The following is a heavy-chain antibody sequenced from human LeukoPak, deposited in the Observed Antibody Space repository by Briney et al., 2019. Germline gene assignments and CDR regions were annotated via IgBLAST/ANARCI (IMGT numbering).Heavy chain of an antibody. J-gene: IGHJ4*02. CDR3: ARGPYDYVWGSYRYYYFDY. D-gene: IGHD3-16*02. CDR1: VFTFISYS. Sequence: GGSLRLSCAASVFTFISYSMNWVRQAPWKGLEWLSSISNTLYYADSVKGRFTISRDNAKNSLYLQMSSLRAEDTAVYYCARGPYDYVWGSYRYYYFDYWGQGTPVTVSS. V-gene: IGHV3-48*01. CDR2: ISNTL.